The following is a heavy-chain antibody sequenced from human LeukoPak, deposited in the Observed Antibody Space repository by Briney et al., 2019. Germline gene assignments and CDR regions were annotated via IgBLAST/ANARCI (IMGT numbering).Heavy chain of an antibody. D-gene: IGHD3-9*01. CDR3: ARAPDILTGYYTPKFDY. Sequence: ASVKVSCTASGYTFTSYGISWVRQAPGQGLEWRGWISAYNGNTNYAQKLQGRVTMTTDTSTSTAYMELRSLRSDDTAVYYCARAPDILTGYYTPKFDYWGQGTLVTVSS. CDR2: ISAYNGNT. CDR1: GYTFTSYG. J-gene: IGHJ4*02. V-gene: IGHV1-18*01.